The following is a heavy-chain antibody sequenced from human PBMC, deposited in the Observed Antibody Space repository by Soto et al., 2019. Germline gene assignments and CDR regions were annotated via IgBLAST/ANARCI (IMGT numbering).Heavy chain of an antibody. CDR1: GYTFTGYY. J-gene: IGHJ4*02. D-gene: IGHD3-9*01. CDR3: ARSPNYDILTGYFDY. CDR2: INPNSGGT. Sequence: ASVKVSCKASGYTFTGYYMHWVRQAPGQGLEWMGWINPNSGGTHYAQKFQGWVTMTRDTSISTAYMELSRLRSDDTAVYYCARSPNYDILTGYFDYWGQGTLVTVSS. V-gene: IGHV1-2*04.